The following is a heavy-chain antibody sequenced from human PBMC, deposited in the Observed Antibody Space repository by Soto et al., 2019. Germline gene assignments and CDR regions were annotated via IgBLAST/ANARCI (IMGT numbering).Heavy chain of an antibody. Sequence: QVQLVESGGGVVQPGRSLRLSCAAYGFTFSSYAMHWVRQAPGKGLEWVAVISYDGSNKYYADSVKGRFTISRDNSKNTLYLQMNSLRAEDTAVYYCASRRRSGWYTYYYYGMDVWGQGTTVTVSS. CDR1: GFTFSSYA. J-gene: IGHJ6*02. CDR3: ASRRRSGWYTYYYYGMDV. V-gene: IGHV3-30-3*01. D-gene: IGHD6-19*01. CDR2: ISYDGSNK.